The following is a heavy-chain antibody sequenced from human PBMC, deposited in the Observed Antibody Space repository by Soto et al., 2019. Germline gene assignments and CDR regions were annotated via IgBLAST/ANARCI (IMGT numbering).Heavy chain of an antibody. Sequence: SETLSLTCTVSGGSISTYFWSWIRQPAGGGLEWIGRIYTTGSTNYNPSLKSRVTMSLDTSRNQFSLKLSSVTAADTAVYYCAREGGYFDSFGSGVYHHRGVHVWGQGTTVPVSS. CDR2: IYTTGST. CDR3: AREGGYFDSFGSGVYHHRGVHV. V-gene: IGHV4-4*07. J-gene: IGHJ6*02. CDR1: GGSISTYF. D-gene: IGHD3-22*01.